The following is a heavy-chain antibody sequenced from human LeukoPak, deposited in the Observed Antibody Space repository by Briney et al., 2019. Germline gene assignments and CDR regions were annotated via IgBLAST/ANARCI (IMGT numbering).Heavy chain of an antibody. J-gene: IGHJ3*02. Sequence: SVKVSCKASGGTFRSYAISWVRQAPGQGLEWMGRIIPFLGIANYAQKFQGRVTITADKSTSTAYMELSSLRSEDTAVYYCARAGVADAFDIWGQGTMVTVSS. D-gene: IGHD2-8*01. CDR1: GGTFRSYA. V-gene: IGHV1-69*04. CDR3: ARAGVADAFDI. CDR2: IIPFLGIA.